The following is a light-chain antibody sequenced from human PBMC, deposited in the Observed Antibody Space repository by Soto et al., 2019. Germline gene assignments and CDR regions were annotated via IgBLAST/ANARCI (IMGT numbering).Light chain of an antibody. Sequence: QSALTQPASVSGSPGQSITISCTVSSSDVGGYNYVSWYQQHPGKAPKLMIYEVSNRPSGISNRFSGSKSGDTASLTISGLQAEDEADYYCTSYTISSTYVFGPGTKLTVL. V-gene: IGLV2-14*01. CDR2: EVS. CDR3: TSYTISSTYV. CDR1: SSDVGGYNY. J-gene: IGLJ1*01.